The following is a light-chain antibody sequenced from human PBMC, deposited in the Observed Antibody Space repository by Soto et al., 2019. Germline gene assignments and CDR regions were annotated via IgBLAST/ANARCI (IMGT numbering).Light chain of an antibody. CDR2: AAP. V-gene: IGKV1-27*01. CDR3: QKYNTAPMYP. J-gene: IGKJ2*01. Sequence: DIQMTQSPSSLSASVGDRVTITCRASQGITNYLAWYQQKPGKVPKLLIYAAPTLQSAVAYRFSGSGSETDFTITISSLQPEDVASYYCQKYNTAPMYPFGQGTKLEIK. CDR1: QGITNY.